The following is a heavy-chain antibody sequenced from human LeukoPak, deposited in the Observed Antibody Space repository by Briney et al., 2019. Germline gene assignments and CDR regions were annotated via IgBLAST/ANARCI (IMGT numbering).Heavy chain of an antibody. CDR2: INGDGSST. Sequence: GGSLRLSCAASGFTFSSHWMHWVRQAPGKGLVWVSRINGDGSSTSYADSVKGRFTISRDNAKNTMYLQMNSLRAEDTAVYFCARGPGGGSGSYYVSDYWGQGTLVTVSS. V-gene: IGHV3-74*01. J-gene: IGHJ4*02. D-gene: IGHD3-22*01. CDR3: ARGPGGGSGSYYVSDY. CDR1: GFTFSSHW.